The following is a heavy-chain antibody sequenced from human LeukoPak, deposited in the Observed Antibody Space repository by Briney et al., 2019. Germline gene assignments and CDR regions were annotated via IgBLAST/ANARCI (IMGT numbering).Heavy chain of an antibody. CDR2: ISYDGSNK. Sequence: GGSLRLSCAASGFTFSTYGMHWVRQAPGKGLEWVAVISYDGSNKYYADSVKGRFTISRDNSKNTLYLQMNSLRAEDTAVYYCSYDSSGYYGYLFDYWGQGTLVTVSS. V-gene: IGHV3-30*03. D-gene: IGHD3-22*01. CDR1: GFTFSTYG. J-gene: IGHJ4*02. CDR3: SYDSSGYYGYLFDY.